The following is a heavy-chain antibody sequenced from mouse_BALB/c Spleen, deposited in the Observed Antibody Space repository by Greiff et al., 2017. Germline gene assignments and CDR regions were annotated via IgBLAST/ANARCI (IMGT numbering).Heavy chain of an antibody. CDR1: GFSLTDYG. V-gene: IGHV2-6-5*01. CDR3: AKHKYGNVRTYAMDY. Sequence: QVQLQQSGPGLVAPSQSLSITCTVSGFSLTDYGVSWIRQPPGKGLEWLGVIWGGGSTYYNSALKSRLSISKDNSKSQVFLKMNSLQTDDTAMYYCAKHKYGNVRTYAMDYWGQGTSVTVSS. D-gene: IGHD2-10*02. J-gene: IGHJ4*01. CDR2: IWGGGST.